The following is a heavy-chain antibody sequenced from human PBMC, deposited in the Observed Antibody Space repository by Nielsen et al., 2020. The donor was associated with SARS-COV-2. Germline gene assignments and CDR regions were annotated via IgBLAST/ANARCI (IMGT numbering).Heavy chain of an antibody. J-gene: IGHJ4*02. CDR1: GFTFSSYS. V-gene: IGHV3-21*01. D-gene: IGHD5-12*01. Sequence: GGSLRLSCAASGFTFSSYSMNWVRQAPGKGLEWVSSISSSSSYIYYADSVKGRFTISRDNAKNSLYLQMNSLRAEDTAVYYCARGSPNIVATIFDYWGQGTLVTVSS. CDR3: ARGSPNIVATIFDY. CDR2: ISSSSSYI.